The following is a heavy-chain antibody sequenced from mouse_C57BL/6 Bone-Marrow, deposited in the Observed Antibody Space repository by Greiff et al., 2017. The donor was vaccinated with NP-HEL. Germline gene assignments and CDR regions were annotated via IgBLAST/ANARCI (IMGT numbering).Heavy chain of an antibody. Sequence: VQLQQPGAELVKPGASVKMSCKASGYTFTSYWITWVKPRPGQGLEWIGDIYPGSGSTNYNEKFKSKATLTVDTSSRTAYMQLSSLTSEDSAVYYCARGGPRFDYWGQGTTLTVSS. CDR3: ARGGPRFDY. CDR2: IYPGSGST. J-gene: IGHJ2*01. D-gene: IGHD3-3*01. CDR1: GYTFTSYW. V-gene: IGHV1-55*01.